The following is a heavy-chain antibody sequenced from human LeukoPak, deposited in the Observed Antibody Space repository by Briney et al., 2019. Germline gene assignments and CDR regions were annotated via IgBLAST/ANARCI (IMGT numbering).Heavy chain of an antibody. Sequence: ASVKVSCKASGYPFTNYLMHWVRQAPGQGLEWMGIINPSGGSTSYAQKFQGRVTMTRDTSTSTVYMELSSLRSEDTAVYYCARDVGYSSSSLGYFDYWGQGTLVTVSS. J-gene: IGHJ4*02. V-gene: IGHV1-46*01. D-gene: IGHD6-6*01. CDR3: ARDVGYSSSSLGYFDY. CDR1: GYPFTNYL. CDR2: INPSGGST.